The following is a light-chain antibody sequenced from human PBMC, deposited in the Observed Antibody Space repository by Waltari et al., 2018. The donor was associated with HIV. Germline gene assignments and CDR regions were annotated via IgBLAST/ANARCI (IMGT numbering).Light chain of an antibody. Sequence: QSALTQPPSASGPPGQSVTISCTGTRSDFGGSKYVSWYQQHPGKAPKLMIYEVNKRPSGVPDRFSGSKSANTASLTVSGLQADDEADYYCNSYAGSNNWVFGGGTKLTVL. J-gene: IGLJ3*02. V-gene: IGLV2-8*01. CDR2: EVN. CDR1: RSDFGGSKY. CDR3: NSYAGSNNWV.